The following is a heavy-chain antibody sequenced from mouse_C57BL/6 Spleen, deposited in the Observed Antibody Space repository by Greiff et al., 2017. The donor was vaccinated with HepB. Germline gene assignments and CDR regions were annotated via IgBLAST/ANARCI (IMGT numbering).Heavy chain of an antibody. V-gene: IGHV1-4*01. Sequence: VQLQQSGADLARPGASVKMSCKASGYTFTSYTMHWVKQRSGQGLERIGYINPSSGYTKYNQKFKDKATLTADKSSSTAYMQLSSLTSEDSAVYYCARDYYGNSYGWYFDVWGTGTTVTVSS. CDR3: ARDYYGNSYGWYFDV. CDR1: GYTFTSYT. D-gene: IGHD1-1*01. CDR2: INPSSGYT. J-gene: IGHJ1*03.